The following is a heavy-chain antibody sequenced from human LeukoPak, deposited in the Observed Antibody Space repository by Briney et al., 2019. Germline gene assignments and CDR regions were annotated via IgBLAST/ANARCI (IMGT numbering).Heavy chain of an antibody. V-gene: IGHV1-2*02. Sequence: ASVKVSCEGSGYTFTGYYMHWVRQAPGQGLEWMGWINPISGTTNYAQKLQGRVTVTRDTSISTVYMELSRLESDDTAVYYCVRDLMTTPTWDFDYWGQGTLVTVAS. CDR2: INPISGTT. CDR3: VRDLMTTPTWDFDY. CDR1: GYTFTGYY. D-gene: IGHD3-16*01. J-gene: IGHJ4*02.